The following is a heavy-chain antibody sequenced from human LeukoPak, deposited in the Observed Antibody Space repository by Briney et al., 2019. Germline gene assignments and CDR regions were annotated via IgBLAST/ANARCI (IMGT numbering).Heavy chain of an antibody. CDR1: GGSISSYY. D-gene: IGHD1-26*01. V-gene: IGHV4-59*01. Sequence: SETLSLTCTVSGGSISSYYWSWIRQPPGKGLEWIGYIYYSGSTNYNPSLKSRVTISVDTSKNQFSLKLSSVTAADTAVYYCARDLGSGDGYYYYGMDVWGQGTTVTVSS. CDR3: ARDLGSGDGYYYYGMDV. CDR2: IYYSGST. J-gene: IGHJ6*02.